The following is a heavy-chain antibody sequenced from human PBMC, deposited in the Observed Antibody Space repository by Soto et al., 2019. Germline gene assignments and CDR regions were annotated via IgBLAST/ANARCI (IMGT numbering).Heavy chain of an antibody. D-gene: IGHD5-12*01. CDR3: ARDPGYSGFDFDY. J-gene: IGHJ4*02. Sequence: QVQLGESGGGVVQPGRSLRLSCAASGFTFSSHAMHWVRQAPGKGLEWVAVIWYDGSKKYYADSVKGRFTVARDDSKNTLSLQMNSLRVEDTAVYYCARDPGYSGFDFDYWGQGTLVTVSS. V-gene: IGHV3-33*01. CDR1: GFTFSSHA. CDR2: IWYDGSKK.